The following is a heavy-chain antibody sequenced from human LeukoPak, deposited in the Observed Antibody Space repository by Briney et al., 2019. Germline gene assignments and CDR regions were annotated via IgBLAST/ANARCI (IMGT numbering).Heavy chain of an antibody. Sequence: SETLSLTCTVSGGSISSSSYYWGWIRQPPGKGLEWIGSIYYSGSTYYNPSLKSRVTISVDTSKNQFSLKLSSVTAADTAVYYCARTYYDSSGYYYYYYMGVWGKGTTVTVSS. V-gene: IGHV4-39*07. CDR1: GGSISSSSYY. CDR3: ARTYYDSSGYYYYYYMGV. D-gene: IGHD3-22*01. CDR2: IYYSGST. J-gene: IGHJ6*03.